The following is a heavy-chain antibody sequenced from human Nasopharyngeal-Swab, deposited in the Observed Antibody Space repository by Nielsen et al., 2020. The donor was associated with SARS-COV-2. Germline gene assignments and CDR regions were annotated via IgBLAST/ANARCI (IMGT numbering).Heavy chain of an antibody. CDR1: GGSISSSSYY. D-gene: IGHD3-10*01. J-gene: IGHJ4*02. V-gene: IGHV4-39*07. Sequence: SETLSLTCTVSGGSISSSSYYWGWIRQPPGKGLEWIGSIYYSGSAYYNPSLKSRVTISVDTSKNQFSLKLSSVTAADTAVYYCARAAPTMVDYWGQGTLVTVSS. CDR2: IYYSGSA. CDR3: ARAAPTMVDY.